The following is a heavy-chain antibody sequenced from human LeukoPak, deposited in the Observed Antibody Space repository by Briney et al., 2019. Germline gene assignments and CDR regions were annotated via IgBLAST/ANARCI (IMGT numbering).Heavy chain of an antibody. V-gene: IGHV4-4*02. CDR1: GGSISSNNC. CDR2: IYRSGST. D-gene: IGHD3-22*01. Sequence: SGTLSLTCAVSGGSISSNNCWSWVRQAPGKGLEWIGEIYRSGSTNYNPSLKSRATISLDKSKNQLSLKLSSVTAADTAVYYCARSGYYDLDYWGQGTLVTVSS. CDR3: ARSGYYDLDY. J-gene: IGHJ4*02.